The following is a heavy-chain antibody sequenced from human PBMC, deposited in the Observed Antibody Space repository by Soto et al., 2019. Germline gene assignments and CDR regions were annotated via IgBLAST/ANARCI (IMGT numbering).Heavy chain of an antibody. Sequence: EVQLVESGGGLVQPGGSLRLSCAASGLTFTSYWMHWVRQAPGKGLVWVSRINSDGTTINYEVFVKGRFTISRDNAKNTLYLQMHSLRADDTAVYYCARGLQGYYGLDVWGQGTTVTVSS. V-gene: IGHV3-74*01. J-gene: IGHJ6*02. CDR1: GLTFTSYW. CDR3: ARGLQGYYGLDV. D-gene: IGHD5-18*01. CDR2: INSDGTTI.